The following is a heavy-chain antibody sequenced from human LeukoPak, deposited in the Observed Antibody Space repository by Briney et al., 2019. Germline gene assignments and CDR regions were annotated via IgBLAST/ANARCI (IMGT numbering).Heavy chain of an antibody. V-gene: IGHV1-18*01. CDR3: ARDRGDDYGDLRSPRFDY. CDR2: ISAYNGNT. J-gene: IGHJ4*02. Sequence: ASVKVSCKASGYTFTSYDINWVRQATGQGLEWMGWISAYNGNTNYAQKLQGRVTMTTDTSTSTAYMELRSLRSDDTAVYYCARDRGDDYGDLRSPRFDYWGQGTLVTVSS. D-gene: IGHD4-17*01. CDR1: GYTFTSYD.